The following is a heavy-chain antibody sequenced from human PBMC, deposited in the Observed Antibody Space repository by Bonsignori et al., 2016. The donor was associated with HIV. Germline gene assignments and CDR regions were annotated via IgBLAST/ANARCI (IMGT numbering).Heavy chain of an antibody. Sequence: ASVKVSCKASGYTFTSYHMHWVRQAPGQGLEWMGMIDPSVGRTTYAEKFQGRVTMTRDTSTSTVYMDLSSLRSEHTAVYYCARDVETSGSLLYFDYWGQGTLVTVSS. V-gene: IGHV1-46*01. J-gene: IGHJ4*02. CDR2: IDPSVGRT. D-gene: IGHD1-26*01. CDR3: ARDVETSGSLLYFDY. CDR1: GYTFTSYH.